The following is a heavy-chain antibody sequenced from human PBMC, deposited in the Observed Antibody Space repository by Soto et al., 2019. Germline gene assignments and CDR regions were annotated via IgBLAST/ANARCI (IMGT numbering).Heavy chain of an antibody. V-gene: IGHV3-21*01. CDR2: ISSTSRYI. Sequence: GGSLRLSCVASGFTFSNYSMNWVRQAPGKGLEWVSSISSTSRYIYYADSVKGRFTISRDNAKKSLYLQMNSLRVEDTAVYYCARGLSSGWFDYWGQGTLVTSPQ. CDR1: GFTFSNYS. J-gene: IGHJ5*01. CDR3: ARGLSSGWFDY. D-gene: IGHD6-19*01.